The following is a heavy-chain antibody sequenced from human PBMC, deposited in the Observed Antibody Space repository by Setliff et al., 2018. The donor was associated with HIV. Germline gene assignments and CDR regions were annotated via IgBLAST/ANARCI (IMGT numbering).Heavy chain of an antibody. CDR2: IIPIFGTA. J-gene: IGHJ4*02. CDR1: GGTFSTYA. Sequence: SVKVSCKASGGTFSTYAISWVRQAPGQGLEWMGGIIPIFGTANYDQRFQGRVTITADETTSTAYMELSSLRSEDTALYYCARVFYSRGSGYYKGLDYWGQGTLVTVSS. D-gene: IGHD3-3*01. CDR3: ARVFYSRGSGYYKGLDY. V-gene: IGHV1-69*13.